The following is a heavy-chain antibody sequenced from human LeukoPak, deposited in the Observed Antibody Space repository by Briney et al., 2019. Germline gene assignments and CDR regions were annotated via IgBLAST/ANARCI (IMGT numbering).Heavy chain of an antibody. D-gene: IGHD5-18*01. CDR3: ARARGYSYGDFDY. Sequence: SETLSLTCAVYGGSFSGYYWSWIRQPPGKGLEWIGEINHSGSTNYNPSLKSRVTISVDTSKNQFSLKLSSVTAADTAVYYCARARGYSYGDFDYWGQGTLVTVSS. V-gene: IGHV4-34*01. CDR2: INHSGST. CDR1: GGSFSGYY. J-gene: IGHJ4*02.